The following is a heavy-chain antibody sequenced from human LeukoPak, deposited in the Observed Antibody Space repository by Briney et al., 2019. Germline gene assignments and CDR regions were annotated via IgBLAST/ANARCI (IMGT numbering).Heavy chain of an antibody. V-gene: IGHV4-31*03. J-gene: IGHJ3*02. D-gene: IGHD3-22*01. CDR1: GGSISSGGYY. CDR2: IYYSGST. Sequence: PSETLSLTCTVSGGSISSGGYYWSWIRQHPGKGLEWIGYIYYSGSTYYNPSLKSRVTISVDTSKNQFSLKLSSVTAADTAVYYCAREGIVVVRRAFDIWGQGTMVTVSS. CDR3: AREGIVVVRRAFDI.